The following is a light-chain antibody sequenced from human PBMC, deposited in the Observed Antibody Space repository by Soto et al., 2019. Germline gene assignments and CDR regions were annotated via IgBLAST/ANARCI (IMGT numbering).Light chain of an antibody. CDR3: QQRSNWPLYT. J-gene: IGKJ2*01. Sequence: EIVLTQSPATLTLSPGERATLSCRASQSVSSYLAWYQQEPGQAPRLLIYDASNRATGIPARFSGSGSGTDFTLTIISLEPDDFAVYYCQQRSNWPLYTFGQGTKLEIK. CDR1: QSVSSY. CDR2: DAS. V-gene: IGKV3-11*01.